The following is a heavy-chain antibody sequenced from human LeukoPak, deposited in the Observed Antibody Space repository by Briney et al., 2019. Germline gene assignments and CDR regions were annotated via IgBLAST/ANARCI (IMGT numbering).Heavy chain of an antibody. CDR1: GFTFSSFA. V-gene: IGHV3-23*01. J-gene: IGHJ3*02. CDR2: ISASGGST. D-gene: IGHD3-22*01. CDR3: AKRAITMIKGDHAFDI. Sequence: AGSLRLSCAASGFTFSSFAMGWARQAPGEGLEWVSAISASGGSTYYADSVKGRFTISRDNSKNTLYLQMNSLRAEDTAVYYCAKRAITMIKGDHAFDIWGQGTMVTVSS.